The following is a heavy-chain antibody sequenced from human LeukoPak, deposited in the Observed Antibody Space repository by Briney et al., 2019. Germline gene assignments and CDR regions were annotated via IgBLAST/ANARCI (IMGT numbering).Heavy chain of an antibody. Sequence: GGSLRLSCAASGFIVSSNYMSWVRQAPGKGLEWVSVIYSDGSTYYADSVKGRFTISRDNSKNTLYLQMNSLRAEDTAVYYCAKSLRDYDSSGYLYYFDYWGQGTLVTVSS. V-gene: IGHV3-53*05. J-gene: IGHJ4*02. CDR1: GFIVSSNY. D-gene: IGHD3-22*01. CDR2: IYSDGST. CDR3: AKSLRDYDSSGYLYYFDY.